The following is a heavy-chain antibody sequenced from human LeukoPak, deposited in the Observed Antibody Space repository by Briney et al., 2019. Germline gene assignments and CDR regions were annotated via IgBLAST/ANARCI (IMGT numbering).Heavy chain of an antibody. CDR3: ARSSAQDYYYMDV. D-gene: IGHD6-6*01. CDR1: GYTFTSYY. CDR2: INPSGGST. Sequence: ASVKVSCKASGYTFTSYYMHWVRQAPGQGLEWMGIINPSGGSTSYAQKFQGRVTMTRDMSTSTVYMELSSLRSEDTAVYYCARSSAQDYYYMDVWGKGTTVTISS. V-gene: IGHV1-46*01. J-gene: IGHJ6*03.